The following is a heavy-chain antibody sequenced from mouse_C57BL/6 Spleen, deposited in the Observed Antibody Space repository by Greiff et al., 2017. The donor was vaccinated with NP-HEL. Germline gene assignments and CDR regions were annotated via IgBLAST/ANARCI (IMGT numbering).Heavy chain of an antibody. D-gene: IGHD3-2*02. CDR1: GFSLTSYG. V-gene: IGHV2-6*01. J-gene: IGHJ4*01. CDR3: ASGDSSGGAMDY. CDR2: IWGVGST. Sequence: VKLVESGPGLVAPSQSLSITCTVSGFSLTSYGVDWVRQSPGKGLEWLGVIWGVGSTNYNSALKSRLSISKDNSKSQVFLKMNSLQTDDTAMYYCASGDSSGGAMDYWGQGTSVTVSS.